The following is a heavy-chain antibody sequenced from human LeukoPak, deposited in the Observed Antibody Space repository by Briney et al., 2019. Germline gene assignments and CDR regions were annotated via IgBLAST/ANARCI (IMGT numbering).Heavy chain of an antibody. CDR2: IYYSGST. J-gene: IGHJ6*02. Sequence: SETLSLTCTVSGGSISSSSYYWGWIRQPPGKGLEWIGSIYYSGSTYYNPSLKSRVTISVDTSKNQFSLKLSSVTAADTAVYYCARDQVYQLSNTGKGPRGMDVWGQGTTVTVSS. CDR3: ARDQVYQLSNTGKGPRGMDV. D-gene: IGHD2-2*01. CDR1: GGSISSSSYY. V-gene: IGHV4-39*07.